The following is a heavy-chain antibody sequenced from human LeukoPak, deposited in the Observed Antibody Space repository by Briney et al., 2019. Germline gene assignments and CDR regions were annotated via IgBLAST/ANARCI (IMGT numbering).Heavy chain of an antibody. CDR1: GDSLYPHY. CDR2: VYAAGAT. D-gene: IGHD1-26*01. Sequence: LSETLSLTCSVSGDSLYPHYWNWIRQPPGKGLEWIGFVYAAGATNYSPSLKSRVTIFVDTSKNHFSLRLTSVTAADTAVYYCAREILGGRPGRFDSWGQGILVTVSS. V-gene: IGHV4-4*09. J-gene: IGHJ4*02. CDR3: AREILGGRPGRFDS.